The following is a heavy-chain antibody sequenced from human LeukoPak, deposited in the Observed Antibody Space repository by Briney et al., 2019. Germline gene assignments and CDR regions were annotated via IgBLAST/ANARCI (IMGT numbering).Heavy chain of an antibody. CDR1: GFTFSRYG. V-gene: IGHV3-33*01. CDR2: IWYDGSNK. D-gene: IGHD6-13*01. Sequence: GGSLRLSCAASGFTFSRYGMHWVRQAPGKGLEWVAVIWYDGSNKYYADSVKGRFTISRDNSKSTVSLQMNSLRAEDTAVYYCARKDLSSSWYDEDWFDPWGQGTLVTVSS. CDR3: ARKDLSSSWYDEDWFDP. J-gene: IGHJ5*02.